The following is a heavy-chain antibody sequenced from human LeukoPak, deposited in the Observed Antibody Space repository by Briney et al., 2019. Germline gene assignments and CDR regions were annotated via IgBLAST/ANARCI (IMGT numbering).Heavy chain of an antibody. CDR2: IYLSGST. CDR1: GGSLSSGGYS. CDR3: ARGQPGVMWFGESGDDAFDI. Sequence: TLSLTCAVSGGSLSSGGYSWSWIRQPPGKGLEWIGYIYLSGSTYYNPSLKSRVTISVDRSKNQFSLKLSSVTAADTAVYYCARGQPGVMWFGESGDDAFDIWGQGTMVTVSS. D-gene: IGHD3-10*01. J-gene: IGHJ3*02. V-gene: IGHV4-30-2*01.